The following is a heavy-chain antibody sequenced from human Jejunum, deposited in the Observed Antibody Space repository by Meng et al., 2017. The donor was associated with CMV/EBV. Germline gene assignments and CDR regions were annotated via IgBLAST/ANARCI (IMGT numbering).Heavy chain of an antibody. CDR2: INQDGSEK. CDR1: GFTFNTYW. V-gene: IGHV3-7*01. Sequence: RLSCAGSGFTFNTYWMSWVRQAPGKGLEWVANINQDGSEKYYVDSVKGRFTISRDNPKKSVYLQMNSLRVEDTAVYYCVRGGGWSSWGQGTLVTVSS. J-gene: IGHJ5*02. D-gene: IGHD6-19*01. CDR3: VRGGGWSS.